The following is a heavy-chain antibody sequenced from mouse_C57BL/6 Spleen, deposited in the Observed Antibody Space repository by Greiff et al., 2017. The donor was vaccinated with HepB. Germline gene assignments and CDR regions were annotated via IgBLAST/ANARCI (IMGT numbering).Heavy chain of an antibody. Sequence: QVQLQQSGAELVRPGASVTLSCKASGYTFTDYEMHWVKQTPVHGLEWIGAIDPETGGTAYNQKFKGKAILTADKSSSTAYMELRSLTSEDSAVYYCTNRGYYGSSYRNFDVWGTGTTVTVSS. CDR3: TNRGYYGSSYRNFDV. CDR1: GYTFTDYE. V-gene: IGHV1-15*01. CDR2: IDPETGGT. D-gene: IGHD1-1*01. J-gene: IGHJ1*03.